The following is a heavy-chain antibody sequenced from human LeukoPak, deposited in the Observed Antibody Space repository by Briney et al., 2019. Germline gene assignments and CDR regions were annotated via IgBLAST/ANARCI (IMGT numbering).Heavy chain of an antibody. D-gene: IGHD1-26*01. CDR2: IYPGDSEI. Sequence: GESLKISCKGFGYSFPAYWIGWVRQMPGKGLEWMGVIYPGDSEIRYSSSFQGQVTISADKSISTAYLQWSSLKASDTAIYYCARLYPRYSGTAGGCDIWGQGTMVTVSS. J-gene: IGHJ3*02. CDR3: ARLYPRYSGTAGGCDI. CDR1: GYSFPAYW. V-gene: IGHV5-51*01.